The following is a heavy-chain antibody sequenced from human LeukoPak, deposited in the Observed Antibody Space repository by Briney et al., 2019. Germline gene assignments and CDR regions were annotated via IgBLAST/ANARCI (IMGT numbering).Heavy chain of an antibody. D-gene: IGHD1-26*01. Sequence: GGSLRLSCAASGFTFSSYAMSWVRQAPGKGLEWVSAISGSGGSTYYADSVKGRFTISRDNSKNTLYLQMNNLSAEDTAVYYCAKSRPGSQGIDYWGQGTLVTVSS. CDR3: AKSRPGSQGIDY. J-gene: IGHJ4*02. V-gene: IGHV3-23*01. CDR1: GFTFSSYA. CDR2: ISGSGGST.